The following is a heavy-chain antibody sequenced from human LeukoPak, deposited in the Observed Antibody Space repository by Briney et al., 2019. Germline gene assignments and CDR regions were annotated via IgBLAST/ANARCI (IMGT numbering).Heavy chain of an antibody. CDR2: INHSGST. J-gene: IGHJ6*03. V-gene: IGHV4-34*01. D-gene: IGHD6-19*01. Sequence: SETLSLTCAVYGGFFSGYYWSWLRQPPGKGLEWIGEINHSGSTNYNPSLKSRVTISVDTSRNQFSLKLSSVTAADTAVYYCARTSGWRFYYYYYMDVWGKGTTVTVSS. CDR3: ARTSGWRFYYYYYMDV. CDR1: GGFFSGYY.